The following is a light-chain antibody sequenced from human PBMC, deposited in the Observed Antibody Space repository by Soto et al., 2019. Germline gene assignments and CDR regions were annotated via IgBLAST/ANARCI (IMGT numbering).Light chain of an antibody. CDR1: QSVSNNS. Sequence: EIVLTQSPGTLSLSPGERATLSCRASQSVSNNSLACCQQQPGEPPRLLIYGACSRATGIADRCIGSGAGTDFTLTIIRLEPDDFAVVYCQKYNNWTPITFGQGTRLEIK. CDR2: GAC. CDR3: QKYNNWTPIT. V-gene: IGKV3-20*01. J-gene: IGKJ5*01.